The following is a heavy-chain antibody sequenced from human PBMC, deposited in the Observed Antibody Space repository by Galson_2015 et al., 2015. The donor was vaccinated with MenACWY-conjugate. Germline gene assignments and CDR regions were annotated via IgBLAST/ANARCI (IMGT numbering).Heavy chain of an antibody. CDR3: AREAWVSSGWYSDS. D-gene: IGHD6-19*01. V-gene: IGHV6-1*01. Sequence: CAISGDSASSNSAAWNWVRQSPSRGLEWLGRTYYGSTWYNDYAESVKSRITINPDTSKNQFSLQLQSVTPEDTAIYYCAREAWVSSGWYSDSWGQGTLVTVSS. CDR2: TYYGSTWYN. CDR1: GDSASSNSAA. J-gene: IGHJ1*01.